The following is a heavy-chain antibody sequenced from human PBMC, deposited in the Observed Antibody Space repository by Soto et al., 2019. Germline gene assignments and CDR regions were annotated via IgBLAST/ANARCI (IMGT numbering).Heavy chain of an antibody. CDR3: ARAQYSSSWYPFDY. Sequence: PGGSLRLSCAASGFTFSSYGMHWVRQAPGKGLEWVAVISYDGSNKYYADSVKGRFTISRDNSKNTLYLQMNSLRAEDTSLYYCARAQYSSSWYPFDYWGQGTLVTVSS. J-gene: IGHJ4*02. CDR1: GFTFSSYG. CDR2: ISYDGSNK. D-gene: IGHD6-13*01. V-gene: IGHV3-30*03.